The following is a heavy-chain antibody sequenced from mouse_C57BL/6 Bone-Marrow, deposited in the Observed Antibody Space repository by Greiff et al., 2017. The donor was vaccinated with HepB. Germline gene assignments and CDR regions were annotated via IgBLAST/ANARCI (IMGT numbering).Heavy chain of an antibody. J-gene: IGHJ4*01. V-gene: IGHV1-15*01. CDR2: IDPETGGT. CDR3: TAQALYYAMDY. CDR1: GYTFTDYE. D-gene: IGHD3-2*02. Sequence: LVESGAELVRPGASVTLSCKASGYTFTDYEMHWVKQTPVHGLEWIGAIDPETGGTAYNQKFKGKAILTADKSSSTAYMELRSLTSEDSAVYYLTAQALYYAMDYWGQGTSVTVSS.